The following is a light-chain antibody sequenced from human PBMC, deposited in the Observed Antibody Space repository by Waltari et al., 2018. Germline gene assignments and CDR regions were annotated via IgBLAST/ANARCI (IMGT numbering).Light chain of an antibody. CDR1: QSVLYNANDKNY. CDR2: WAS. Sequence: DIVMTQSPDSLAVSLGERATINCKSSQSVLYNANDKNYLAWYQQKPGQPPKLLIYWASTRESGVPDRFSGSGSGTDFTLTISSLQAEDVAVYYCQQYYRSRTFGQGTKVEIK. CDR3: QQYYRSRT. J-gene: IGKJ1*01. V-gene: IGKV4-1*01.